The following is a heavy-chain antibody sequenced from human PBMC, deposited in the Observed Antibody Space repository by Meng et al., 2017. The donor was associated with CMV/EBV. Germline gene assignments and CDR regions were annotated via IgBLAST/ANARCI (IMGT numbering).Heavy chain of an antibody. J-gene: IGHJ4*02. D-gene: IGHD2-2*01. CDR3: AKQTSQLLLGGLGDFDY. CDR1: GFTFDNYA. Sequence: GESLKISCAASGFTFDNYAMTWVRQAPGEGLEWVSGITGGGDRTSYAESVKGWFTVSRDNSKNTVYLQMRSLRVEDTAVYYCAKQTSQLLLGGLGDFDYWGQGTLVTVSS. CDR2: ITGGGDRT. V-gene: IGHV3-23*01.